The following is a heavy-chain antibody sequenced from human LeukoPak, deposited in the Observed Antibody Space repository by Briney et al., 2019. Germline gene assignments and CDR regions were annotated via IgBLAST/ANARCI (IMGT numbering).Heavy chain of an antibody. J-gene: IGHJ4*02. CDR2: IYTSGST. CDR3: ARAPYYYDSSGYNYYFGY. CDR1: GGSFSGYY. V-gene: IGHV4-59*10. Sequence: SETLSLTCAVYGGSFSGYYWSWIRQPPGKGLEWIGRIYTSGSTNYNPSLKSRVTISVDTSKNQFSLKLSSVTAADTAVYYCARAPYYYDSSGYNYYFGYWGQGTLVTVSS. D-gene: IGHD3-22*01.